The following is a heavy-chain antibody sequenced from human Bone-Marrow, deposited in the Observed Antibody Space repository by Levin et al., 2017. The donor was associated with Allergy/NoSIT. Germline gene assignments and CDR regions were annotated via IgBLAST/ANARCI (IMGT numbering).Heavy chain of an antibody. CDR2: INHSGST. D-gene: IGHD2-2*01. CDR1: GGSFSGYY. Sequence: SETLSLTCAVYGGSFSGYYWSWIRQPPGKGLEWIGEINHSGSTNYNPSLKSRVTISVDTSKNQFSLKLSSVTAADTAVYYCARGTFIGYCSSTSCPRGYFQHWGQGTLVTVSS. CDR3: ARGTFIGYCSSTSCPRGYFQH. J-gene: IGHJ1*01. V-gene: IGHV4-34*01.